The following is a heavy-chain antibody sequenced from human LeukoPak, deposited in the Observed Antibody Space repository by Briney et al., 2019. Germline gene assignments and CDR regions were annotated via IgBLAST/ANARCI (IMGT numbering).Heavy chain of an antibody. CDR2: IKHDGNEK. D-gene: IGHD1-26*01. J-gene: IGHJ4*02. CDR3: ARHMRAVGATPFDY. V-gene: IGHV3-7*01. CDR1: KFNLGNYW. Sequence: GDPLRLSRVDSKFNLGNYWMAWVRQAPGKGLEWVANIKHDGNEKYYVDAVKGRFTFSRDIAENSLSLQMNSLRAEDTAIYFCARHMRAVGATPFDYWGQGTLGTVSS.